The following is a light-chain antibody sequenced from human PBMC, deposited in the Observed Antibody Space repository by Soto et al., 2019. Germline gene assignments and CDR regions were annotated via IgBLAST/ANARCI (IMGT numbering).Light chain of an antibody. Sequence: IPITHSSSSLSASAEDRVIITCRASQSISNHLNWYQQKPGKAPKLLIFAASSLQSGVPSRFSGSRSGPDFTLTISSLQPEDFATYYCQQSYSSPPTFGQGTKV. CDR2: AAS. J-gene: IGKJ1*01. CDR3: QQSYSSPPT. CDR1: QSISNH. V-gene: IGKV1-39*01.